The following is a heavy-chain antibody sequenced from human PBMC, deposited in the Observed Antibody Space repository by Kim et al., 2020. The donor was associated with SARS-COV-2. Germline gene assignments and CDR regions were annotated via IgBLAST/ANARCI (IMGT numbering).Heavy chain of an antibody. CDR3: ARGDYYDSSGYYSHYYYGMDV. D-gene: IGHD3-22*01. Sequence: SVKVSCKASGGTFSSYAISWVRQAPGQGLEWMGGIIPIFGTANYAQKFQGRVTITADESTSTAYMELSSLRSEDTAVYYCARGDYYDSSGYYSHYYYGMDVWGQGTTVTVSS. J-gene: IGHJ6*02. V-gene: IGHV1-69*13. CDR2: IIPIFGTA. CDR1: GGTFSSYA.